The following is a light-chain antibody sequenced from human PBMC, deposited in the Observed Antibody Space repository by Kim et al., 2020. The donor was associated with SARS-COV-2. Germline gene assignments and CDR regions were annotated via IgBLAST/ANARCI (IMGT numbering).Light chain of an antibody. Sequence: VSPGERATLSVTARQIIIINLACHQQKPGQPPMLLFDRASTRATGIPARFSGSGSGTEFTLTISSLQSEDLAVYYCQQYNNWPLTFGGGTKVDIK. CDR3: QQYNNWPLT. CDR1: QIIIIN. CDR2: RAS. V-gene: IGKV3D-15*01. J-gene: IGKJ4*01.